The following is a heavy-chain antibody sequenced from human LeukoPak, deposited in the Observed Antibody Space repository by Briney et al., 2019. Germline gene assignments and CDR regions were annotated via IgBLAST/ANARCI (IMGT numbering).Heavy chain of an antibody. CDR3: ARSTGAYGSGSYYP. Sequence: ASVKVSCKASGYTFTGYYMHWVRQAPGQGLEWMGWINPNSGGTNYAQKFQGRVTMTRDTSISTAYMELSRLRSDDTAVYYCARSTGAYGSGSYYPWGQGTLVTVSS. CDR1: GYTFTGYY. J-gene: IGHJ5*02. D-gene: IGHD3-10*01. V-gene: IGHV1-2*02. CDR2: INPNSGGT.